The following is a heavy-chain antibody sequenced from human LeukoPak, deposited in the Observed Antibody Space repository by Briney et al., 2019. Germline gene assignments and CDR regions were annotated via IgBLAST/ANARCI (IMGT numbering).Heavy chain of an antibody. V-gene: IGHV3-48*03. CDR3: ARAYYDILTARGWFDP. J-gene: IGHJ5*02. CDR1: GFTFCSYE. D-gene: IGHD3-9*01. CDR2: ISSSGSTI. Sequence: GGSLRLSCSASGFTFCSYEMNWVRQAPGKGLEWVSYISSSGSTIYYADSVKGRFTISRDNAKNSLYLQMNSLSAEDTAVYYCARAYYDILTARGWFDPWGQGTLVTVSS.